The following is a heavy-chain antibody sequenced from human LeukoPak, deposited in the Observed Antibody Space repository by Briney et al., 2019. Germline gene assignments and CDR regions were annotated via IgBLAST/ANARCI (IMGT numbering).Heavy chain of an antibody. J-gene: IGHJ4*02. D-gene: IGHD4-17*01. CDR2: INPKSGNT. V-gene: IGHV1-2*02. CDR1: GYTFTDYY. Sequence: GASVKVSCKASGYTFTDYYMHWVRQAPGQGLEWMGWINPKSGNTNYAQDFQGRVSMTRDTSISTAYMELSRLRYDDTAVYYCARDVSYGDYLYYFDLWGQGTLVTVSS. CDR3: ARDVSYGDYLYYFDL.